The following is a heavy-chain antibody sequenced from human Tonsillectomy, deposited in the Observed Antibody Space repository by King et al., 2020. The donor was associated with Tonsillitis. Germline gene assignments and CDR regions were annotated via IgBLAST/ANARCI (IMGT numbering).Heavy chain of an antibody. D-gene: IGHD3-22*01. Sequence: VQLVESGAEVKKPGASVKVSCKASGYTFTGYYMHWVRQAPGQGLEWMGGINPNSGGTNYAQKFQGRVTMTRDTSISTAYMELSRLRSDDTAVYYCARFGLVVVVPTAAFDIWGQGTMVTISS. V-gene: IGHV1-2*02. CDR3: ARFGLVVVVPTAAFDI. J-gene: IGHJ3*02. CDR2: INPNSGGT. CDR1: GYTFTGYY.